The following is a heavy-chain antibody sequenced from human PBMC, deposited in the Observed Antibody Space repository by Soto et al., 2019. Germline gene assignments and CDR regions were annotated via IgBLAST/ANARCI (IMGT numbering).Heavy chain of an antibody. D-gene: IGHD1-1*01. CDR2: LYDVDGT. CDR1: GLTVSGKKY. V-gene: IGHV3-53*01. CDR3: ASWHEREHAYDV. J-gene: IGHJ3*01. Sequence: DVQLVESGGGLIQPGESLSLSCAAFGLTVSGKKYVAWVRQAPGKGLEWVSALYDVDGTYYADSVKGRFTTSRDSSKTTVYLQMNGLRPDDTAVYYCASWHEREHAYDVWGQGTTVTVSS.